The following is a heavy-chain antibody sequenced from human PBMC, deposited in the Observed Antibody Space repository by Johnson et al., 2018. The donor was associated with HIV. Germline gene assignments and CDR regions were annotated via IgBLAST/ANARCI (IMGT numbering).Heavy chain of an antibody. Sequence: QVQLVESGGGVVRPGGSLRLSCAASGFTFDDYGMSWVRQAPGKGLEWVALISYDGGIKYDADSVKGRFTISRDNSKNTLSLQMNSLRAEDTAVYYCARGAAVSGTLVDPFDIWGRGTMVTVSS. CDR1: GFTFDDYG. CDR2: ISYDGGIK. V-gene: IGHV3-30*03. J-gene: IGHJ3*02. CDR3: ARGAAVSGTLVDPFDI. D-gene: IGHD1-26*01.